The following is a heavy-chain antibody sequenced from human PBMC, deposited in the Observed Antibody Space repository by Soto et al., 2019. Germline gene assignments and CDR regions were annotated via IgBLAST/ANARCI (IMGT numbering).Heavy chain of an antibody. Sequence: GESLKISCQGSGYSFTSYWIAWVRQMPGKGLEWMGIIYPGDSDTRYSPSFQGQVTISADKSISTAYLQWSSLKASDTAMYYCARFNTYYYDSSGIEVGAFDIWGQGTMVTV. CDR1: GYSFTSYW. CDR2: IYPGDSDT. CDR3: ARFNTYYYDSSGIEVGAFDI. V-gene: IGHV5-51*01. J-gene: IGHJ3*02. D-gene: IGHD3-22*01.